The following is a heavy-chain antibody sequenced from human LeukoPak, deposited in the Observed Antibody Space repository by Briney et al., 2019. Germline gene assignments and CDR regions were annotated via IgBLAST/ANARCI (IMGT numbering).Heavy chain of an antibody. CDR2: INPNSGNT. J-gene: IGHJ5*02. CDR3: ARDHTYGDYGWFDP. V-gene: IGHV1-2*02. Sequence: GASVKVSCKASGYTFTGYYMHWVRQAPGQGLEWMGWINPNSGNTNYAQKLQGRVTMTRDTSISTAYMELSRLRSDDTAVYYCARDHTYGDYGWFDPWGQGTLVTVSS. D-gene: IGHD4-17*01. CDR1: GYTFTGYY.